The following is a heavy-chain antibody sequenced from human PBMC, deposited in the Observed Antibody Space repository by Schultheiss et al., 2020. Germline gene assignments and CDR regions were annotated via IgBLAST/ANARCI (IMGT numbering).Heavy chain of an antibody. CDR3: ARVDCSSTSCQPRNYYFDY. J-gene: IGHJ4*02. CDR1: GYTFTSYY. D-gene: IGHD2-2*01. Sequence: GAVKVSCKASGYTFTSYYMHWVRQAPGQGLEWMGIINPSGGSTSYAQKFQGRVTMTRDTSTSTVYMELSSLRSEDTAVYYCARVDCSSTSCQPRNYYFDYWGQGTMVTVSS. CDR2: INPSGGST. V-gene: IGHV1-46*01.